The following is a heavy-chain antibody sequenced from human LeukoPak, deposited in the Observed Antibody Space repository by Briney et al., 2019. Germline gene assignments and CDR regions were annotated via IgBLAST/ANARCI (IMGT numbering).Heavy chain of an antibody. V-gene: IGHV4-39*07. CDR2: IYYRGST. D-gene: IGHD6-19*01. CDR1: GGSISRSSYY. CDR3: ARDGPGWIYYFDN. Sequence: SETLSLTCTVSGGSISRSSYYWGWIRQPPGKGLEWIGSIYYRGSTYYNSSLKSRVTISVDTSKNQFSLTLSPVTAADTAIYYCARDGPGWIYYFDNWGQGTLLTVSS. J-gene: IGHJ4*02.